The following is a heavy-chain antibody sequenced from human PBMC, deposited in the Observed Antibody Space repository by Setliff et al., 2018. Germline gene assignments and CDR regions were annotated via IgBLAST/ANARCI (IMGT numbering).Heavy chain of an antibody. J-gene: IGHJ6*02. CDR1: GGSIISSYY. D-gene: IGHD5-12*01. CDR3: ARDQWVRSPPLYFSYSMDV. Sequence: ASETLSLTCTVSGGSIISSYYWSWIRQPAGKGLEWIGRISTSGNTNYNPSLKSRVTVSLDTSKNQFSLKLTSMTAADTAVYYCARDQWVRSPPLYFSYSMDVWGQGTTVTVSS. CDR2: ISTSGNT. V-gene: IGHV4-4*07.